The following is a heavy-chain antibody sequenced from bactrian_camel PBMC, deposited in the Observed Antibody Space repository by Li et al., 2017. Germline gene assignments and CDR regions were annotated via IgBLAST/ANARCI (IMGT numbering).Heavy chain of an antibody. CDR2: IDRAGSP. V-gene: IGHV3S53*01. J-gene: IGHJ4*01. Sequence: HVQLVESGGGSAQAGGSLTLSCEVSGYTVQTAYMAWFRQAPGKEREGVASIDRAGSPTYTYSVAGRSTISKANEKNILYLQMDNLKPEDTAIYYCAADQFAFGLSAQYRYWGQGTQVTVS. D-gene: IGHD2*01. CDR3: AADQFAFGLSAQYRY. CDR1: GYTVQTAY.